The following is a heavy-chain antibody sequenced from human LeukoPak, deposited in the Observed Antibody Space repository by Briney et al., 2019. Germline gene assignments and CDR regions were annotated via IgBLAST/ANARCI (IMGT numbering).Heavy chain of an antibody. CDR2: IWYDGSNK. CDR3: ARAATHCSSTSCYIPY. V-gene: IGHV3-33*01. J-gene: IGHJ4*02. CDR1: GFPFGTYG. Sequence: AGGSLSFPCAASGFPFGTYGMHWAPQPPGKGLKWVEVIWYDGSNKYYADSVKGRFTISRDNSKNTLYLQMNSLRAEDTAVYYCARAATHCSSTSCYIPYWGQGTLVTVSS. D-gene: IGHD2-2*02.